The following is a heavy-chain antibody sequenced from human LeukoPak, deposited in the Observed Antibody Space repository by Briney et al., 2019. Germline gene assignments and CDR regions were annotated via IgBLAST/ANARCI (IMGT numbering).Heavy chain of an antibody. V-gene: IGHV1-69*13. CDR2: ITPIFGIA. D-gene: IGHD5-18*01. J-gene: IGHJ4*02. Sequence: ASVKVSCKASGGTFSNYAINWLRQAPGQGLEWMGGITPIFGIANYVQKFQGRVTITADESTSTAYMELSRLRSEDTAIYYCARASSDDTAMATPFAYWGQGTLVIVSS. CDR3: ARASSDDTAMATPFAY. CDR1: GGTFSNYA.